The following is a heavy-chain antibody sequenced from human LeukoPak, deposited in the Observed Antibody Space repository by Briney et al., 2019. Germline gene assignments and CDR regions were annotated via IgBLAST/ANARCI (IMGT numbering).Heavy chain of an antibody. D-gene: IGHD6-13*01. Sequence: SETLSLTCDVSGGSFNDYYWSWIRQAPGKGLEWIAEIRHSGSTNYNPSLKGRVTVSVDTSKNQFSLRLTSVTAADTAVYYCARRGSWTYYYAMDVWGQGTTVTVSS. V-gene: IGHV4-34*01. CDR3: ARRGSWTYYYAMDV. CDR2: IRHSGST. CDR1: GGSFNDYY. J-gene: IGHJ6*02.